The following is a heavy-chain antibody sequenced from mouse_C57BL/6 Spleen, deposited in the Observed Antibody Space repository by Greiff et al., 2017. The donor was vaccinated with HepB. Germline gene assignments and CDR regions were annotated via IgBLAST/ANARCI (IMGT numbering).Heavy chain of an antibody. Sequence: VQLQQSDAELVKPGASVKISCKVSGYTFTDHTIHWMKQRPEQGLEWIGYIYPRDGSTKYNEKFKGKATLTADKSSITAYMQLNSLTSEDSAVYFCARGDYDGKGLLYFDYWGQGTTLTVSS. D-gene: IGHD2-4*01. V-gene: IGHV1-78*01. CDR2: IYPRDGST. CDR1: GYTFTDHT. CDR3: ARGDYDGKGLLYFDY. J-gene: IGHJ2*01.